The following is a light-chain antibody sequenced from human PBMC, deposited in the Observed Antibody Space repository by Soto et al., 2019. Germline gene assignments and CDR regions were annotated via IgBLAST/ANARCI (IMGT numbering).Light chain of an antibody. CDR3: QQYDISSGT. CDR1: QRIVVG. J-gene: IGKJ1*01. V-gene: IGKV1-5*01. Sequence: DIQMTQSPSTLSSSVGDRVTITCRPIQRIVVGLAWYQQKPGRAPKLLIYDASTLQRGVPSRFSGSGSGTEFTLNISSLQPEDFATYYCQQYDISSGTFGQGTKVEIK. CDR2: DAS.